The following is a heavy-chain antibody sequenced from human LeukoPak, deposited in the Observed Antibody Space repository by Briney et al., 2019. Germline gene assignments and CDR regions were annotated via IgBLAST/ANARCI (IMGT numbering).Heavy chain of an antibody. CDR2: ISPNGGDT. CDR1: GYTFTDYY. Sequence: GASVKGSCKASGYTFTDYYIHWVRQAPGQGLEWMGWISPNGGDTHYAQRFQGRVTMTRDTSISTAYMELSGLRSDDTAVYYCARNYGHNSKYFDFWGQGTLVTVSS. V-gene: IGHV1-2*02. D-gene: IGHD4-17*01. J-gene: IGHJ4*02. CDR3: ARNYGHNSKYFDF.